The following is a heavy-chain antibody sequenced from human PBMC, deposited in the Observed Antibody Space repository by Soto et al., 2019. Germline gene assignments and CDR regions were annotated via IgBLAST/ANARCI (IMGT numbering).Heavy chain of an antibody. Sequence: PSESLSRTCTVSGGSISSSSYYYGWIRQPAGKGLEWIGRIYSGGRNKYNPSLKSRVTMSVDTSKNQFSLRLSSVTAADTAMYYCARGSSRWDYWGQGTLVTVSS. V-gene: IGHV4-61*02. CDR1: GGSISSSSYY. D-gene: IGHD6-13*01. CDR3: ARGSSRWDY. CDR2: IYSGGRN. J-gene: IGHJ4*02.